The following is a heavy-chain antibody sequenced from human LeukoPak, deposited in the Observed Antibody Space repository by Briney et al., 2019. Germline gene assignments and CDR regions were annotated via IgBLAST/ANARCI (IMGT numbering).Heavy chain of an antibody. CDR2: ISSSSSAI. V-gene: IGHV3-48*02. Sequence: GGSLRLSCVASGFPFSSYWMTWVRQAPGKGLEWVSYISSSSSAIYYADSVKGRFTISRDNAKNSLYLQMNSLRDEDTAVYYCARARGYSVDYWGQGTLVTVSS. CDR3: ARARGYSVDY. D-gene: IGHD5-18*01. CDR1: GFPFSSYW. J-gene: IGHJ4*02.